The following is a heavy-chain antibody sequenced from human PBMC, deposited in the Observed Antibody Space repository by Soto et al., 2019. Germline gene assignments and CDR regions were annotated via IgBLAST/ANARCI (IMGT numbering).Heavy chain of an antibody. D-gene: IGHD3-10*01. V-gene: IGHV3-23*01. CDR1: GFTYNKYA. CDR2: ITGSGSST. J-gene: IGHJ6*03. Sequence: GGSLRLSCAASGFTYNKYAMSWVRQAPGKGLDWVSAITGSGSSTYYADSVKGRFTISRDNSKNTLELQMNSLRAEDTAVYYCAKDYYYGSGSYYNPSMDVWGKGTTVTVSS. CDR3: AKDYYYGSGSYYNPSMDV.